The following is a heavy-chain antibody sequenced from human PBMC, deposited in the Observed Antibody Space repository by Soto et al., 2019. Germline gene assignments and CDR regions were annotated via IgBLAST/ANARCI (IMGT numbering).Heavy chain of an antibody. J-gene: IGHJ6*02. CDR2: VSAGGDIT. CDR3: ARGDGGGSGSPASYYYSGLDV. D-gene: IGHD3-10*01. V-gene: IGHV3-23*01. CDR1: RFTFSNYA. Sequence: EVQLLESGGDLVQSGGSLRLSCAASRFTFSNYAMSWVRQAPGKGLEWVSSVSAGGDITYYADSVKGRFTISRDNSNNALFLQMNSLRAEDTALYWCARGDGGGSGSPASYYYSGLDVWGQGTTVTVSS.